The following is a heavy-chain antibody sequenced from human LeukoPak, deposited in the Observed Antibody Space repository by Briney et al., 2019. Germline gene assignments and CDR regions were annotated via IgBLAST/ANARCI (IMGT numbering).Heavy chain of an antibody. V-gene: IGHV4-61*02. CDR3: ARGLSDAFDI. Sequence: PSQTLSLTCTVSGGSISSGSYYWRWIRQPAGKGLEWIGRIYTSGSTNYNPSLKSRVTISVDTSKNQFSLKLSSVTAADTAVYYCARGLSDAFDIWGQGTMVTVSS. CDR1: GGSISSGSYY. J-gene: IGHJ3*02. CDR2: IYTSGST.